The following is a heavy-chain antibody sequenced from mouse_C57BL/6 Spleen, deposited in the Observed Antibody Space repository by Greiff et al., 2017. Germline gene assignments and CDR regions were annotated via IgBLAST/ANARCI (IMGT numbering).Heavy chain of an antibody. CDR2: IYPGSGST. Sequence: QVQLKQPGAELVKPGASVKMSCKASGYTFTSYWITWVKQRPGQGLEWIGDIYPGSGSTNYNEKFKSKATLTVDTSSSTAYMQLSSLTSEDSAVYYCASYYYGSSSWYFDVWGTGTTVTVSS. V-gene: IGHV1-55*01. CDR1: GYTFTSYW. J-gene: IGHJ1*03. D-gene: IGHD1-1*01. CDR3: ASYYYGSSSWYFDV.